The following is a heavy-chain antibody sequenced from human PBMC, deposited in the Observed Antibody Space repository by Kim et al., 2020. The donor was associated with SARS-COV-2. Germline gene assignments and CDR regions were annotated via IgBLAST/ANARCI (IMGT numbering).Heavy chain of an antibody. D-gene: IGHD6-19*01. CDR3: ASRPGMEVAGFDF. V-gene: IGHV7-4-1*02. CDR2: INTNTGDT. J-gene: IGHJ4*02. Sequence: ASVKVSCKASGYTFTNYAMNWVRQAPGQGLEWMGWINTNTGDTKFAQGFTGRFVFSLDTSVSTAYLQISSLKAEDTAVYYCASRPGMEVAGFDFWDQGTLVTVSS. CDR1: GYTFTNYA.